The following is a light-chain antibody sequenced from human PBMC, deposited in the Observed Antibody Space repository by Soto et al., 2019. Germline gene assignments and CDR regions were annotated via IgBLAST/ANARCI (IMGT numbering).Light chain of an antibody. J-gene: IGKJ1*01. CDR1: QSVSSY. Sequence: EIVLTQSPGTLSLSPGERATLSCRASQSVSSYLAWYQQKPGQAPRLLIYDASTRATGISARFSGSGPGTDFTLTISSLEPEDFAVYYCQQRSNWPVTFGQGTKV. CDR3: QQRSNWPVT. V-gene: IGKV3-11*01. CDR2: DAS.